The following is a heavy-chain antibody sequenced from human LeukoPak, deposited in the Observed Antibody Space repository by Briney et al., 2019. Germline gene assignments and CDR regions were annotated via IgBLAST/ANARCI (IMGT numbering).Heavy chain of an antibody. V-gene: IGHV3-23*01. CDR1: GFTFSSYA. CDR2: VRGSGSDT. Sequence: GGSLRLSCAASGFTFSSYAMSWVRQAPGKGLEWVSAVRGSGSDTYYADSVKGRFTISRDNSKNTLHLQMNSLRAEDTAIYYCAKTSRVNSAYDSPFDYWGQGTLVTVSS. D-gene: IGHD5-12*01. CDR3: AKTSRVNSAYDSPFDY. J-gene: IGHJ4*02.